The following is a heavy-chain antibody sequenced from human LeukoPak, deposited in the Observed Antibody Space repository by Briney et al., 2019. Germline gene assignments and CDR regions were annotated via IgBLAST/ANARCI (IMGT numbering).Heavy chain of an antibody. V-gene: IGHV4-39*07. Sequence: SETLSLTCTVSGGSISSGGYYWSWIRQPPGKGLEWIGEINHSGSTNYNPSLKSRVTISVDTSKNQFSLKLSSVTAADTAVYYCASGPGKVLVYWGQGTLVTVSS. J-gene: IGHJ4*02. D-gene: IGHD3-10*01. CDR1: GGSISSGGYY. CDR3: ASGPGKVLVY. CDR2: INHSGST.